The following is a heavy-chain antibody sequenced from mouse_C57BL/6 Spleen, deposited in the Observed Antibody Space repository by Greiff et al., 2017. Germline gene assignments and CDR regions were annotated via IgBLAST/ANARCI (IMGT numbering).Heavy chain of an antibody. V-gene: IGHV1-53*01. J-gene: IGHJ3*01. D-gene: IGHD2-4*01. Sequence: VQLQQPGAELVKPGASVKLSCKASGYTFNSYWMHWVKQRPGQGLEWIGNINPSNGGTNYNEKFKSKATLTVDKSSSTAYMQLSSLTSEDSAVYYCARSLYYDYTWAWFAYWGQGTLVTVSA. CDR1: GYTFNSYW. CDR2: INPSNGGT. CDR3: ARSLYYDYTWAWFAY.